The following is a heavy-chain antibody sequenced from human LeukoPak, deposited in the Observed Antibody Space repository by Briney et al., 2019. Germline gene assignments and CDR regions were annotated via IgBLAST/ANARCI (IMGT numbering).Heavy chain of an antibody. V-gene: IGHV4-34*01. CDR3: ARARGYSYGLYYYYYGMDV. CDR1: GGSFSGYY. Sequence: SETLSLTCAVYGGSFSGYYWSWIRQPPGKGLEWIGEIYHSGSTNYNPSLKSRVTISVDTSKNQFSLKLSYVTAADTAVYYCARARGYSYGLYYYYYGMDVWGQGTTVTVSS. J-gene: IGHJ6*02. D-gene: IGHD5-18*01. CDR2: IYHSGST.